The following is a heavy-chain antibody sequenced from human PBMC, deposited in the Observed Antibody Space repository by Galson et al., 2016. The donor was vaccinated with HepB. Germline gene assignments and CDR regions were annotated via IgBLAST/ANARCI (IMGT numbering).Heavy chain of an antibody. Sequence: SVKVSCKASGGTFSSYAISWVRQAPGQGLEWMGGIIPVFRTPNYAQKFQGRVTVTADESTSTAYMELSSLRSDDTAVYYCARTTTTYFYGSRTYGHLDYRGQGTLVTVSS. CDR1: GGTFSSYA. V-gene: IGHV1-69*13. J-gene: IGHJ4*02. CDR2: IIPVFRTP. D-gene: IGHD3-10*01. CDR3: ARTTTTYFYGSRTYGHLDY.